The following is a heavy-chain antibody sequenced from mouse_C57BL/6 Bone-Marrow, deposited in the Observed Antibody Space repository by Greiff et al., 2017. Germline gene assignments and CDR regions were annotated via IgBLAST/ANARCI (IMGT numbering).Heavy chain of an antibody. CDR2: IHPNSGST. V-gene: IGHV1-64*01. J-gene: IGHJ3*01. D-gene: IGHD1-1*01. Sequence: QVQLKQPGAELVKPGASVKLSCKASGYTFTSYWMHWVKQRPGQGLEWIGMIHPNSGSTNYNEKFKRKATLTVDKSSSTAYMQLSSLTSEDSAVYYCANYYGSSGFAYWGQGTLVTVSA. CDR1: GYTFTSYW. CDR3: ANYYGSSGFAY.